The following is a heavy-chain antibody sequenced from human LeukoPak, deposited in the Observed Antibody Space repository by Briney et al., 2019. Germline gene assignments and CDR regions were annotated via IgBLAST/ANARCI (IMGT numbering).Heavy chain of an antibody. J-gene: IGHJ4*02. V-gene: IGHV3-23*01. CDR1: GFTFCSYA. CDR2: ISASGGST. CDR3: ASSSSGWYKFDY. Sequence: PGGSLRLSCAASGFTFCSYAMSWVRQAPGKGLEWVSGISASGGSTFYGDSVKGRFTISRDNSKNTLYLQMNSLRADDTAVYYCASSSSGWYKFDYWGQGTLVSVSS. D-gene: IGHD6-19*01.